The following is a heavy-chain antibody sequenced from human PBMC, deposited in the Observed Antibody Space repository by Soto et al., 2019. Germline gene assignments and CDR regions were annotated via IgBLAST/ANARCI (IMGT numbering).Heavy chain of an antibody. D-gene: IGHD3-9*01. CDR1: DDSINSDKYY. CDR2: IYYRGNA. CDR3: ARLEGLATISYYFDF. J-gene: IGHJ4*02. Sequence: QLQLQESGPGLVKPSETLSLTCSVSDDSINSDKYYWGWMRQPPGKGLEWIGSIYYRGNAYYNPSLQTLVTISLVKSRSQFSLKLNSVTAADSAVYFCARLEGLATISYYFDFWGPGALVTVSS. V-gene: IGHV4-39*01.